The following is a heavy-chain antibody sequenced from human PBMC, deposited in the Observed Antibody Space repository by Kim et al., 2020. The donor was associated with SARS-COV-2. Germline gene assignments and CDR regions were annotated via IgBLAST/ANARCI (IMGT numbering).Heavy chain of an antibody. D-gene: IGHD5-18*01. CDR3: ARDGGPATAMVPYYYYGMDV. V-gene: IGHV3-7*01. Sequence: GGSLRLSCAASGFTFSSYWMSWVRQAPGKGLEWVANIKQDGSEKYYVDSVKGRFTISRDNAKNSLYLQMNSLRAEDTAVYYCARDGGPATAMVPYYYYGMDVWGQGTTVTVSS. J-gene: IGHJ6*02. CDR2: IKQDGSEK. CDR1: GFTFSSYW.